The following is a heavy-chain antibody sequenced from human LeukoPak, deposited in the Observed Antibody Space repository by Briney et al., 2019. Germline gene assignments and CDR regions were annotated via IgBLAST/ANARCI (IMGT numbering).Heavy chain of an antibody. CDR3: ARHGCRGASCHLDY. J-gene: IGHJ4*02. CDR1: GYTFTSHW. D-gene: IGHD2-15*01. V-gene: IGHV5-51*01. Sequence: GESLQISCKGSGYTFTSHWIGWVRQMPGKGLEWMGIIYPDDSDTRYSQSFQGQVTISADKSVNSAYLQWSSLKASDSAMYYCARHGCRGASCHLDYWGQGTLVTVSS. CDR2: IYPDDSDT.